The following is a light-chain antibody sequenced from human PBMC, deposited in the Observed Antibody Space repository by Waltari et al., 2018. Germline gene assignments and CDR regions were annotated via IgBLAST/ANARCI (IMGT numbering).Light chain of an antibody. CDR3: QSADREDTYVV. J-gene: IGLJ2*01. V-gene: IGLV3-25*03. CDR2: KDS. Sequence: SYELTQPPSASVSPGQTAGLTCSGEALPKQYAYWYQQKPGQAPVLVIYKDSERPPGIPERFYGSSSGTTVTLTIRGVQAEDEADYYCQSADREDTYVVFGGGTKLTVL. CDR1: ALPKQY.